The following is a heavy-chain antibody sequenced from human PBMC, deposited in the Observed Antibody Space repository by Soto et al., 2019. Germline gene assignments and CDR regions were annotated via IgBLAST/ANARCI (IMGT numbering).Heavy chain of an antibody. Sequence: SVKVSCKASGGTFSSYAITWVRQAPGQGLEWMGGIIPIFGTANYAQKFQGRVTITADKSTNTAYMELSSLRFEDTAVYYCARVGGFGGDYFDYWGQGTLVTVS. CDR1: GGTFSSYA. CDR3: ARVGGFGGDYFDY. J-gene: IGHJ4*02. CDR2: IIPIFGTA. D-gene: IGHD3-10*01. V-gene: IGHV1-69*06.